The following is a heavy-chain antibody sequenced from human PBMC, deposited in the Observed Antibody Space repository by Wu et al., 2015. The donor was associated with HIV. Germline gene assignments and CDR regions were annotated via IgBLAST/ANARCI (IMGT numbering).Heavy chain of an antibody. CDR2: FDEDGQI. Sequence: QVQLIQSGAEVKKPGASVKVSCKVSGFTLTELSMHWVRQAPGKGLEWMGGFDEDGQIMYAQKFQGRVTVTEDTSTDTVYMELNSLRSDDTAMYFCATWGLSVGLHLQKDGHYYYMDVWGKGPRSPVSS. V-gene: IGHV1-24*01. J-gene: IGHJ6*03. D-gene: IGHD1-26*01. CDR3: ATWGLSVGLHLQKDGHYYYMDV. CDR1: GFTLTELS.